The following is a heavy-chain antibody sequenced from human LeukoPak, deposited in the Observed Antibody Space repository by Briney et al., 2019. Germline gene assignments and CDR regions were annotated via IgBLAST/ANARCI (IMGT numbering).Heavy chain of an antibody. CDR2: ISYDGSNK. CDR1: GFTFSSYG. Sequence: GGSLRLPCAASGFTFSSYGMHWVRQAPGKGLEWVAVISYDGSNKYYADSVKGRFTISRDNSKNTLYLQMNSLRAEDTAVYYCAKDSSGPVLLWFGEMGGIDYWGQGTLVTVSS. J-gene: IGHJ4*02. D-gene: IGHD3-10*01. CDR3: AKDSSGPVLLWFGEMGGIDY. V-gene: IGHV3-30*18.